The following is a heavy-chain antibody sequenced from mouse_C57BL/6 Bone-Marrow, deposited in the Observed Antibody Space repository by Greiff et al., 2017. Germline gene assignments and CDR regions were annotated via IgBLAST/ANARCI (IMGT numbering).Heavy chain of an antibody. Sequence: VHLVESGAELARPGASVKLSCKASGYTFTSYGLSWVKQRTGQGLEWIGEIYPRSGNTYYNEKFKGKATLTADKSSSTAYMELRSLTSEDSAVYFCARLKGTTAPYWYFDVWGTGTTVTVSS. D-gene: IGHD1-2*01. CDR3: ARLKGTTAPYWYFDV. V-gene: IGHV1-81*01. CDR2: IYPRSGNT. J-gene: IGHJ1*03. CDR1: GYTFTSYG.